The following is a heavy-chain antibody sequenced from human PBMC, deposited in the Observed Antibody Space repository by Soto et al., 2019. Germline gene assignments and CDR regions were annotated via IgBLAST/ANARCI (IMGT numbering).Heavy chain of an antibody. V-gene: IGHV3-23*01. Sequence: EVQLLESGGGLVQPGGSLRLSCAASGFTFSSYAMSWVRQAPGKGLEWVSAISGIGGSTYYADSVKGRFTISRDNSKNTLYLQMNSLRAEDTAVYYCAKVGGYYGSGSRNYFDYWGQGTLVTVSS. CDR2: ISGIGGST. CDR1: GFTFSSYA. J-gene: IGHJ4*02. D-gene: IGHD3-10*01. CDR3: AKVGGYYGSGSRNYFDY.